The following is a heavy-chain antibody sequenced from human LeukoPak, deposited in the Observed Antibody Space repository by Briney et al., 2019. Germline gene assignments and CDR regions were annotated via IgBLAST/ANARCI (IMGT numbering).Heavy chain of an antibody. CDR2: VHLDGRT. V-gene: IGHV4-4*02. Sequence: PSETLSLTCCVSGGSVCTTKGWTWIRQPPGKGLEWIGEVHLDGRTNFNPSLKSRLAMSVHLSENHVSLKLTSMTRAHTAIYLCARDSGFYGLLDYSGQGTLVTVSS. CDR3: ARDSGFYGLLDY. J-gene: IGHJ4*02. CDR1: GGSVCTTKG. D-gene: IGHD6-25*01.